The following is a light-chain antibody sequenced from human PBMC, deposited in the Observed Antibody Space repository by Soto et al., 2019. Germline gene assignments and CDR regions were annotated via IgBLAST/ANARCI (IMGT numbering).Light chain of an antibody. CDR1: QDISKN. V-gene: IGKV1-12*01. Sequence: DIQMTQSPSSLSASVGARVTITCRASQDISKNLAWYQQIPGKAPKLLIFAASTLQSGVPSRFSASGSGTYFILTVGRLQPEDAATYYCQQTKGFPLTFGGGTKVELK. J-gene: IGKJ4*01. CDR2: AAS. CDR3: QQTKGFPLT.